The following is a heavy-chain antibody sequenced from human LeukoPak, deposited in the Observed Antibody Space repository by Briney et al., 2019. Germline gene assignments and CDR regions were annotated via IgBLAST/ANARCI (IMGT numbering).Heavy chain of an antibody. V-gene: IGHV3-30*18. CDR2: ISYDGSNK. J-gene: IGHJ4*02. CDR1: GFTFSSYG. CDR3: AKSGIEAAGSLVYFDY. Sequence: GGSLRLSCAASGFTFSSYGMHWVRQAPGKGLECVAIISYDGSNKYYTDSVKGRFTISRDNSKNTLYLQMNSQRAEDTAVYYCAKSGIEAAGSLVYFDYWGQGTQVTASS. D-gene: IGHD6-13*01.